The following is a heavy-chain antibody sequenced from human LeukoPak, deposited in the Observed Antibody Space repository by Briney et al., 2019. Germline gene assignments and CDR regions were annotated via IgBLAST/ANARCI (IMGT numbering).Heavy chain of an antibody. CDR3: ARGGANMVVAATSKMVVWFDP. V-gene: IGHV4-34*01. J-gene: IGHJ5*02. D-gene: IGHD2-15*01. Sequence: SETLSLTCAVYGGSFSGYYWSWIRQPPGKGLEWVGEINHSGSTNYNPSLKSRVTISVDTSKNQFSLKLSSVTAADTAVYYCARGGANMVVAATSKMVVWFDPWGQGTLVTVSS. CDR2: INHSGST. CDR1: GGSFSGYY.